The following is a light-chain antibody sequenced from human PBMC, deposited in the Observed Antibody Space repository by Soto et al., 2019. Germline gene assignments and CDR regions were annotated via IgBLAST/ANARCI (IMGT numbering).Light chain of an antibody. J-gene: IGLJ2*01. CDR2: EVG. Sequence: QSALTHPGSVSWSPGHSITIACAGTSSDVGAYNYVSWYQQHPGKAPKLVIYEVGDRPSGVSNRFSGSKSGNTASLTISGLQAEEEADYYCSSYTSSTTKVFGGGTKVTVL. CDR3: SSYTSSTTKV. V-gene: IGLV2-14*01. CDR1: SSDVGAYNY.